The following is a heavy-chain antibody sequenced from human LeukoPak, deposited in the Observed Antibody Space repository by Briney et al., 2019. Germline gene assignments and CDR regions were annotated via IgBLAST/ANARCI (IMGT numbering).Heavy chain of an antibody. J-gene: IGHJ4*02. D-gene: IGHD2-2*01. CDR1: GGSISSSSYY. CDR3: ARRYCSSTSCYYFDY. CDR2: IYYSGST. V-gene: IGHV4-39*01. Sequence: SETLSLTCTVSGGSISSSSYYWGWIRQPPGKGLEWIGTIYYSGSTYYNASLKSRVTISVDTSKNQFSLKLSSVTAADTAVYYCARRYCSSTSCYYFDYWGQGTLVTVSS.